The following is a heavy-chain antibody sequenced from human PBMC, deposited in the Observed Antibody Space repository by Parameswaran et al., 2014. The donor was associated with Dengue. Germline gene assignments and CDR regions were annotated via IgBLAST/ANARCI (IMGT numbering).Heavy chain of an antibody. J-gene: IGHJ5*02. CDR2: ISGRGDDT. CDR3: AREASGSSNLGANYFDP. CDR1: SNA. D-gene: IGHD3-10*01. V-gene: IGHV3-23*01. Sequence: SNARWIRQPPGKGLEWVSGISGRGDDTYYADSVKGRFTISRDNSMNTVYLQVNRLRAEDTAIYYCAREASGSSNLGANYFDPWGQGTLVTVSS.